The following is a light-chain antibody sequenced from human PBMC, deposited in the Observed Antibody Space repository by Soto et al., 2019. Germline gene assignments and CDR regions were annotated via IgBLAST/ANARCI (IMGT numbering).Light chain of an antibody. CDR1: SSNIGSNY. J-gene: IGLJ3*02. V-gene: IGLV1-47*01. CDR2: RNN. Sequence: QSVLTQPPSPSGTPGQRVTIPFSGSSSNIGSNYVYWYQQLPGTAPKLLIYRNNQRPSGVPDRFSGSKSGTSASLAISGLRSEDEADYYCAAWDDSLSAWVFGGGTKLTVL. CDR3: AAWDDSLSAWV.